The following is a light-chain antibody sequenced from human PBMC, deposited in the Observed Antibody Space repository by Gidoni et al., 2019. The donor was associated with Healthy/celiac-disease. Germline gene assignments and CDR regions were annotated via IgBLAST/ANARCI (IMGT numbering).Light chain of an antibody. J-gene: IGKJ2*01. Sequence: DLQMTQSPSSLSASVGDRVTITCRASQSISSYLNWYQQKPGKAPKLLIYAASSLQSGVPSRFSGSGSGTDFTLTISSLQPEDFATYYCQQSYSTVYTFGQXTKLEIK. V-gene: IGKV1-39*01. CDR3: QQSYSTVYT. CDR2: AAS. CDR1: QSISSY.